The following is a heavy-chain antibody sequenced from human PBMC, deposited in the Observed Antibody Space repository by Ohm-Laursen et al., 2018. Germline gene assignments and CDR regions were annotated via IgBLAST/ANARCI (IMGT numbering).Heavy chain of an antibody. CDR1: GYTFTNYG. D-gene: IGHD3-22*01. J-gene: IGHJ4*02. V-gene: IGHV1-8*02. CDR2: MNPNSGNT. Sequence: ESSVKVSCKASGYTFTNYGITWVRQAPGQGLEWMGWMNPNSGNTGYAQKFQGRVTMTRNTSISTAYMELSSLRSEDTAVYYCARGRSGYYYVDYWGQGTLVTVSS. CDR3: ARGRSGYYYVDY.